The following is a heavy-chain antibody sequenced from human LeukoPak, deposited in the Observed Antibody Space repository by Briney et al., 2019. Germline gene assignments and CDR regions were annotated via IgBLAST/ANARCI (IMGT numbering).Heavy chain of an antibody. CDR2: ISSDGSNK. D-gene: IGHD5-24*01. Sequence: PGRSLRLSCAASGFTFSNYDIHWVRQAPGKGLEWVAVISSDGSNKNYADSVKGRFTISRDNSKNTLYLQMNSLRAEDTAVYYCARTRDGHSAYFDYWGRGTLVTVSS. V-gene: IGHV3-30*03. J-gene: IGHJ4*02. CDR1: GFTFSNYD. CDR3: ARTRDGHSAYFDY.